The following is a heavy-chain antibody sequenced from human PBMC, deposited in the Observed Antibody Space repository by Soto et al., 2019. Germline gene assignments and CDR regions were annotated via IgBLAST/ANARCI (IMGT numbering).Heavy chain of an antibody. CDR2: ISDDGVSK. CDR1: GFTFSNYG. J-gene: IGHJ4*02. V-gene: IGHV3-30*03. D-gene: IGHD3-10*01. Sequence: GWSLRLSCAASGFTFSNYGMHWVRQAPGKGLEWVAVISDDGVSKYYADSVQGRFNISRDNSESAVFLQMNSLRPDDTALYFCARAYYFGSGTSYTLEYWGKG. CDR3: ARAYYFGSGTSYTLEY.